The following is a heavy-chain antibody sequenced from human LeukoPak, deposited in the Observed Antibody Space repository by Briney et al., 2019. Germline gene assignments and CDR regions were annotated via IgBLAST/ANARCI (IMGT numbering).Heavy chain of an antibody. CDR1: GYTFTSNY. J-gene: IGHJ4*02. V-gene: IGHV1-46*01. Sequence: ASVKVSCKASGYTFTSNYIHWVRQAPGQGLEWMGMIYPRDGSTSYAQKFQGRVTVTRDTSTSTVYMEVSSLRSEDTAMYYCARGQPPLYYFDYWGQGTLVTVSS. CDR2: IYPRDGST. D-gene: IGHD3-10*01. CDR3: ARGQPPLYYFDY.